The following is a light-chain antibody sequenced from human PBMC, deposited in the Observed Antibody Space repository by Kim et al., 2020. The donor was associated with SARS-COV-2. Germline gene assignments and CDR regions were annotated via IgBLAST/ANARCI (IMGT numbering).Light chain of an antibody. J-gene: IGLJ3*02. V-gene: IGLV4-69*01. Sequence: QLVLTQSPSTSASLGPSVKLTCTLDSVHSTFDVAWHQHQPPKGPRFLMKLNSDGSHTKGDETPDRFSGSSSGAVRFLILSSLQAEDEADYYCQTWGTGPCVFGGGTQLTVL. CDR1: SVHSTFD. CDR2: LNSDGSH. CDR3: QTWGTGPCV.